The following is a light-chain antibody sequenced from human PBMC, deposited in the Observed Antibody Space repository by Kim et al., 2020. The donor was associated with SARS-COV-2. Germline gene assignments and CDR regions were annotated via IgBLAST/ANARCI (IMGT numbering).Light chain of an antibody. Sequence: DIQMTQSPSTLSASVGDRVTITCRASQSIRNWLAWYQQKPGKGPRLLIYDASNLESGVPLRFSGSGSETEFTLTISSLQPDDFATYYCQHYDGYSGTFGQGTKV. V-gene: IGKV1-5*01. CDR2: DAS. J-gene: IGKJ1*01. CDR3: QHYDGYSGT. CDR1: QSIRNW.